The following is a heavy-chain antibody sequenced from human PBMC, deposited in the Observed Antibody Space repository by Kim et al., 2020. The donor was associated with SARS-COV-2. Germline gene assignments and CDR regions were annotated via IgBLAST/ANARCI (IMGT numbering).Heavy chain of an antibody. J-gene: IGHJ4*02. CDR2: IYHSGGT. CDR1: GGSISSSNW. D-gene: IGHD2-15*01. Sequence: SETLSLTCAVSGGSISSSNWWSWVRQPPGKGLVWIGEIYHSGGTTYNPSLMSRGATSVDKSKNQFSLELRSVTAADAAVYYCAGQIGYCSGGSCYLSSSGCPHFDYWGQGTLVTVSS. V-gene: IGHV4-4*02. CDR3: AGQIGYCSGGSCYLSSSGCPHFDY.